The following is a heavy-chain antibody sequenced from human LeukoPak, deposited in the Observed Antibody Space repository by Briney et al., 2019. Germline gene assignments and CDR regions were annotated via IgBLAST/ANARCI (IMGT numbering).Heavy chain of an antibody. D-gene: IGHD6-13*01. Sequence: ASVKVSFKASGYTFTGYYIHWVRQAPGQGLEWMGWINPKSGGTNYAQKFQGRVDMPSDTSISTAYMELSRLSSVDTAVYYCAREDFCSSGNCFDPWGEGTLVTVSS. CDR1: GYTFTGYY. CDR2: INPKSGGT. V-gene: IGHV1-2*02. CDR3: AREDFCSSGNCFDP. J-gene: IGHJ5*02.